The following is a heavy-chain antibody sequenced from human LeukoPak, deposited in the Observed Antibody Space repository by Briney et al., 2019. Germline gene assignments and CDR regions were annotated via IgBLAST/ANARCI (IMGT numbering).Heavy chain of an antibody. J-gene: IGHJ5*02. Sequence: GGSLRLSCAASGFTFSSYWMSWVRQAPGKGLEWVANIKQDGSEKYYVDSVKGRFTISRDNAKSTLYLQMNSLRAEDTAVYYCARALFLGDWFDPWGQGTLVTVSS. V-gene: IGHV3-7*01. D-gene: IGHD3-16*01. CDR3: ARALFLGDWFDP. CDR1: GFTFSSYW. CDR2: IKQDGSEK.